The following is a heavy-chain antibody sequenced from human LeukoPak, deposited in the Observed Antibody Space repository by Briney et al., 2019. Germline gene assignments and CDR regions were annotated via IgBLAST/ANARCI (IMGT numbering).Heavy chain of an antibody. CDR1: GFTFSSYS. D-gene: IGHD3-10*01. Sequence: GGSLRLSCAASGFTFSSYSMNWVRQAPGKGLEWVSYISSSSSTIYYADSVKGRFTISRDNAKNSLYLQMNSLRAEDTAVYYCAKDRENYSDAFDIWGQGTMVTVSS. V-gene: IGHV3-48*04. CDR2: ISSSSSTI. CDR3: AKDRENYSDAFDI. J-gene: IGHJ3*02.